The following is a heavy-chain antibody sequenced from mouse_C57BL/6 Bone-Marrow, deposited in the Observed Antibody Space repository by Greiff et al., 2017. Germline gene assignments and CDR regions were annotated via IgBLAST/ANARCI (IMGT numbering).Heavy chain of an antibody. CDR1: GYTFTNYW. Sequence: QVHVKQSGAELVRPGTSVKMSCKASGYTFTNYWIGWAKQRPGHGLEWIGDIYPGGGYTNYNEKFKGKATLTADKSSSTAYMQFSSLTSEDSAIYYCARGSSGYTFAYWGQGTLVTVSA. CDR3: ARGSSGYTFAY. D-gene: IGHD3-2*02. CDR2: IYPGGGYT. V-gene: IGHV1-63*01. J-gene: IGHJ3*01.